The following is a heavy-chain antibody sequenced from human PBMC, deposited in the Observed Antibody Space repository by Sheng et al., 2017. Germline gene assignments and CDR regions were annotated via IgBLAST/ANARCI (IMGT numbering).Heavy chain of an antibody. CDR2: INHSGST. Sequence: QVQLQQWGAGLLKPSETLSLTCAVYGGSFSGYYWSWIRQPPGKGLEWIGEINHSGSTNYNPSLKSRVTISVDTSKNQFSLKLSSVTAADTAVYYCARGKATTIIHEGAKFDYWGQGTLVTVSS. V-gene: IGHV4-34*01. D-gene: IGHD1-1*01. CDR1: GGSFSGYY. CDR3: ARGKATTIIHEGAKFDY. J-gene: IGHJ4*02.